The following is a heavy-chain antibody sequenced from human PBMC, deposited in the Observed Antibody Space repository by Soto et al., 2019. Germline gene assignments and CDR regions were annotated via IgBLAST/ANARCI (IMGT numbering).Heavy chain of an antibody. CDR2: INSDGSHT. CDR3: APARNADYFDY. Sequence: EVQLVESGGGLVQPGGSLRLSCAASTFTFSSYWMHWVRQAPGKGLVWVSRINSDGSHTTYADSVKGRFTISRDNAKNTLYLQMNSLRAEDTAVYYCAPARNADYFDYWGQGTLVTVFS. J-gene: IGHJ4*02. D-gene: IGHD1-1*01. CDR1: TFTFSSYW. V-gene: IGHV3-74*01.